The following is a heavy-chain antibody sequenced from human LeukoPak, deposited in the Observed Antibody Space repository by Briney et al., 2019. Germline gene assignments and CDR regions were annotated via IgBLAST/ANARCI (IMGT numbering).Heavy chain of an antibody. CDR2: IIHSEST. CDR3: ARGMVLDS. CDR1: NESFSPHY. V-gene: IGHV4-34*01. J-gene: IGHJ4*02. Sequence: SETLSLTCAVYNESFSPHYWSWIRQPPGKGLEWIGEIIHSESTTYNPSLKSRVTISLDTSKKQFSLNLKSVTAADTAIYYCARGMVLDSWGQGTLVTVSS. D-gene: IGHD3-10*01.